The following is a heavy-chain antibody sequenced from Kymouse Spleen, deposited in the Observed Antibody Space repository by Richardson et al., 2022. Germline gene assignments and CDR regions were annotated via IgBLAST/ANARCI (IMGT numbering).Heavy chain of an antibody. J-gene: IGHJ6*02. CDR2: IWYDGSNK. CDR1: GFTFSSYG. CDR3: ARAPYYDKGYYGMDV. Sequence: QVQLVESGGGVVQPGRSLRLSCAASGFTFSSYGMHWVRQAPGKGLEWVAVIWYDGSNKYYADSVKGRFTISRDNSKNTLYLQMNSLRAEDTAVYYCARAPYYDKGYYGMDVWGQGTTVTVSS. V-gene: IGHV3-33*01. D-gene: IGHD3-9*01.